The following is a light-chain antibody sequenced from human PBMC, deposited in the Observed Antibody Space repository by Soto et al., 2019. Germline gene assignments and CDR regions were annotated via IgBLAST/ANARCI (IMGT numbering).Light chain of an antibody. J-gene: IGLJ2*01. CDR1: SSNIGSNY. Sequence: QSVLTQPPSASGTPGQRVTISCSGSSSNIGSNYVYWYQQLPGTAPKLLIYSNNLRPSGVPDRFSGSKSGTSASLAISGLRSEDEADYYCAAWDDRVSGPVFGGGTKVTVL. V-gene: IGLV1-47*02. CDR2: SNN. CDR3: AAWDDRVSGPV.